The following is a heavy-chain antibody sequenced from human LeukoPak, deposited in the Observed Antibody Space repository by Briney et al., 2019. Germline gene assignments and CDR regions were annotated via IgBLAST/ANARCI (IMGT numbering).Heavy chain of an antibody. CDR1: GFTFSSYG. Sequence: GGSLRLSCAASGFTFSSYGMHWVRQAPGKGLEWVAVIWYDGSNKYYADSVKGRFTISRDNSKNTLYLQMNSLRAEDTAVYYCARTGYLGPYGMDVWGQGTTVTVSS. CDR2: IWYDGSNK. CDR3: ARTGYLGPYGMDV. D-gene: IGHD2-15*01. J-gene: IGHJ6*02. V-gene: IGHV3-33*01.